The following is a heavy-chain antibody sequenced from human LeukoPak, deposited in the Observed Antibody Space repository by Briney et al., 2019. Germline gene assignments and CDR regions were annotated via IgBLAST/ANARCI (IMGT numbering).Heavy chain of an antibody. CDR3: ARELMSSSWYLWFDP. Sequence: SETLSLTCTVSGGSISSHYWSWIRQPPGKGLEWIGYIYYSGSTNYNPSLKSRVTISVDTSKNQFSLKLSSVTAADTAVYYCARELMSSSWYLWFDPWSQGTLVTVSS. D-gene: IGHD6-13*01. V-gene: IGHV4-59*11. J-gene: IGHJ5*02. CDR2: IYYSGST. CDR1: GGSISSHY.